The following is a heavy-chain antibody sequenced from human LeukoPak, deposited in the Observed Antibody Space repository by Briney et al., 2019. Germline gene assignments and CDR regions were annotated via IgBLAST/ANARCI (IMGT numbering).Heavy chain of an antibody. CDR1: GYTFTGYY. CDR3: ARTRSGWYVY. V-gene: IGHV1-2*02. J-gene: IGHJ4*02. Sequence: GASVKVSCKASGYTFTGYYMHWVRQAPGPGLEWMGWINPNSGGTNYAQKFQGRVAMTRDTSISTAYMELSRLRSDDTAVYYCARTRSGWYVYWGQGTLVTVSS. CDR2: INPNSGGT. D-gene: IGHD6-19*01.